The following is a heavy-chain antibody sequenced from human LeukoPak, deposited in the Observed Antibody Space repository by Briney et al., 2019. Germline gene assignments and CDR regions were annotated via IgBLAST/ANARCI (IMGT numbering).Heavy chain of an antibody. J-gene: IGHJ3*02. D-gene: IGHD3-22*01. CDR3: ARRKKGYDAFDI. Sequence: SETLSLTCAVYGVSFSGYYWSWVRQPPGKGLEWIWEINHSGSTNYNPSLKSRVTISVDPSKTQFSQKLSSVPAADTAVYYCARRKKGYDAFDIWGQGTMVTVSS. CDR2: INHSGST. V-gene: IGHV4-34*01. CDR1: GVSFSGYY.